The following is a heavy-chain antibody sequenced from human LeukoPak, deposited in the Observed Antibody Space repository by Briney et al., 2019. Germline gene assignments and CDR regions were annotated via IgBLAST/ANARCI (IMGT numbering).Heavy chain of an antibody. Sequence: PGGSLRLSCAASGFTFSSYEMNWVRQAPGKGLEWVSYISSSGSTIYYADSVKGRFTISRDNAKNSLYLQMNSLRAEDTAVYCCARETAAYYYGSGSYPGEFDYWGQGTLVTVSS. J-gene: IGHJ4*02. V-gene: IGHV3-48*03. CDR3: ARETAAYYYGSGSYPGEFDY. CDR2: ISSSGSTI. D-gene: IGHD3-10*01. CDR1: GFTFSSYE.